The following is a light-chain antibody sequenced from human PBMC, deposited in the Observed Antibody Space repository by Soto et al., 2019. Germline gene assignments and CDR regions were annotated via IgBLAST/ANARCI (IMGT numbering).Light chain of an antibody. CDR3: SSYAGSNNLV. Sequence: QSVLTQPPSASGSPGQSVTISCPGPTSDVGGYNYVSWYQQHPGKAPKLMIYEVSKRPSGVPDRFSGSKSGNTASLTVSGLQAEDEADYYCSSYAGSNNLVFGGGTQLTVL. CDR2: EVS. V-gene: IGLV2-8*01. CDR1: TSDVGGYNY. J-gene: IGLJ2*01.